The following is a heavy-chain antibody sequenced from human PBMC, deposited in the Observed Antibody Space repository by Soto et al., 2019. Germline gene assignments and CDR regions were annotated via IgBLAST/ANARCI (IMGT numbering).Heavy chain of an antibody. Sequence: GGSLRLSCAASGFNFNSYTINWVRQAPGQRPEWLSSISSSGYIFSTDSVRGRFTISRNHAKNSVYLQINSLRAEDMAVYFCARDCSGGSCYPGMDVWGQGTTVTVSS. D-gene: IGHD2-15*01. CDR2: ISSSGYI. CDR3: ARDCSGGSCYPGMDV. CDR1: GFNFNSYT. J-gene: IGHJ6*02. V-gene: IGHV3-21*01.